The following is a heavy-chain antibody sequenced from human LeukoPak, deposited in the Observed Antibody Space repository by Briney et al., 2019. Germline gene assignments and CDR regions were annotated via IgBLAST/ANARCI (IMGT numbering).Heavy chain of an antibody. Sequence: ASVKVSCKASGYTFTGYYMHWVRQAPGQGLEWMGWINPNSGGTNYAQKFQGRVTMTRDTSISTAYMELSRLRSDDTAVYYCARGIWFGGLLYGDNWFDPWGQGTLVTVSS. CDR3: ARGIWFGGLLYGDNWFDP. CDR2: INPNSGGT. V-gene: IGHV1-2*02. D-gene: IGHD3-10*01. CDR1: GYTFTGYY. J-gene: IGHJ5*02.